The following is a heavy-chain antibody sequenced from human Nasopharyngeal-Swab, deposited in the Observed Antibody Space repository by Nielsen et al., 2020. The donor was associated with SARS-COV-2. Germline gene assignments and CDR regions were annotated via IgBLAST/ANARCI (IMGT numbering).Heavy chain of an antibody. Sequence: WIRQPPGKGLEWIGEIYHSGSTNYNPSLESRVTISVDKSKNQFSLKLSSVTAADTAVYYCARDLGGYDILTGYYHYYYYMDVWGKGTTVTVSS. V-gene: IGHV4-4*02. CDR3: ARDLGGYDILTGYYHYYYYMDV. CDR2: IYHSGST. J-gene: IGHJ6*03. D-gene: IGHD3-9*01.